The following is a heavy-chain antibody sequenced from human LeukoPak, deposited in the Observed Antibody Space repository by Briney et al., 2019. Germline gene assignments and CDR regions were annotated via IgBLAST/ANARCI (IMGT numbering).Heavy chain of an antibody. CDR3: ARTLRLSTPRAFDV. Sequence: ASVKVSCKASGYTFTDYYMHWVRQAPGQGLEWMGWINPNSGGTNYAQKFQGRVTMTRDTSISTAYMELSRLRSDDTAVYYCARTLRLSTPRAFDVWGQGTMVTVSS. CDR2: INPNSGGT. D-gene: IGHD4/OR15-4a*01. J-gene: IGHJ3*01. CDR1: GYTFTDYY. V-gene: IGHV1-2*02.